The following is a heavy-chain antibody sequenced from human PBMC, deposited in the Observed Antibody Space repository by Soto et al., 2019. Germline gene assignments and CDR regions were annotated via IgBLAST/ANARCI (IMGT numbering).Heavy chain of an antibody. V-gene: IGHV6-1*01. J-gene: IGHJ5*01. CDR3: VRLIGNSWLDS. CDR1: GDSVSTNTAT. CDR2: TYYRSRWYF. Sequence: QVQLQQSGPGLVKPSQTLSLTCDISGDSVSTNTATWDWNRQSPSRGLEWLGRTYYRSRWYFDYAVSVKSRITISPDISNNQVSLQLTSVTPDDTAIYYCVRLIGNSWLDSWGQGTLVTVSS. D-gene: IGHD3-22*01.